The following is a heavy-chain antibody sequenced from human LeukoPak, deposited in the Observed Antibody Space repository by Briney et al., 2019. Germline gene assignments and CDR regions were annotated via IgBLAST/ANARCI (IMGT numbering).Heavy chain of an antibody. D-gene: IGHD3-10*01. J-gene: IGHJ4*02. CDR3: VSAIRAHTLFDY. V-gene: IGHV3-7*02. CDR1: GFIFSNYW. CDR2: IRQDGKEI. Sequence: GGSLRLSCVASGFIFSNYWMIWVRQAPGKGPEWVANIRQDGKEIHYVDSVKGRFTVSRDNAKNSLYLQMNSLRGEDTAVYYCVSAIRAHTLFDYWGQGTLVTVSS.